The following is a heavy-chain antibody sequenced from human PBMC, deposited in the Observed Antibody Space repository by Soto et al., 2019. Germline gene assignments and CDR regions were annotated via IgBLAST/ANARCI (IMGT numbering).Heavy chain of an antibody. Sequence: QVQLQESGPGLVKPSETLSLTCTASSGSISIHYWSWIRQPPGKGLEWIGYIYYSGSTNYNPSLKSRVTISMDTSKNQFPLRLSSVTAADTAVYYCARLEELRYYFDNWGQGILVTVSS. CDR3: ARLEELRYYFDN. CDR2: IYYSGST. D-gene: IGHD1-1*01. CDR1: SGSISIHY. J-gene: IGHJ4*02. V-gene: IGHV4-59*08.